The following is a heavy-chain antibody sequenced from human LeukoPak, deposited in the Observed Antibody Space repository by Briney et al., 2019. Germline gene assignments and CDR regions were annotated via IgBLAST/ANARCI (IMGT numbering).Heavy chain of an antibody. V-gene: IGHV4-61*02. Sequence: PSQTLSLTCTVSGGSIRSGSYYWSWIRQSAGKGLEWIGRIYISGSTKYNPSLKSRVTISVDTSKNQFSLKLTSVTAADTAVYYCARDHYYDSSVAYWGQGTLVTVSS. CDR2: IYISGST. D-gene: IGHD3-22*01. CDR3: ARDHYYDSSVAY. CDR1: GGSIRSGSYY. J-gene: IGHJ4*02.